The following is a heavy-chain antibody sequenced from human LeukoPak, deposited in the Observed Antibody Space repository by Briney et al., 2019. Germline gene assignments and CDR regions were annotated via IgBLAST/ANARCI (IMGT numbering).Heavy chain of an antibody. J-gene: IGHJ5*02. CDR2: IIPIFGTA. CDR3: ARALGYCSSTSCYFSLNWFDP. V-gene: IGHV1-69*05. D-gene: IGHD2-2*01. Sequence: ASVKVSCKASGGTFSSYAISRVRQAPGQGLEWMGGIIPIFGTANYAQKFQGRVTITTDESTSTAYMELSSLRSEDTAVYYCARALGYCSSTSCYFSLNWFDPWGQGTLVTVSS. CDR1: GGTFSSYA.